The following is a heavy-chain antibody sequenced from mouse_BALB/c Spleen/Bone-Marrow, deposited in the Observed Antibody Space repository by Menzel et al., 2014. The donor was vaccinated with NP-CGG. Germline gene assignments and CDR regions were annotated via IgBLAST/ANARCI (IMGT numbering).Heavy chain of an antibody. V-gene: IGHV5-6*01. CDR1: GFTFSSYG. CDR3: ARSGSSSGYFDY. D-gene: IGHD1-1*01. Sequence: EVQGVESGGDLVKPGGSLKLSCAASGFTFSSYGMSWVRQTPDKRLEWVATISSGGSYTYYPDSVKGRFTISRDNPKNTLFLQMTSLRSEDTAMYYCARSGSSSGYFDYWGQGTTLTVSS. J-gene: IGHJ2*01. CDR2: ISSGGSYT.